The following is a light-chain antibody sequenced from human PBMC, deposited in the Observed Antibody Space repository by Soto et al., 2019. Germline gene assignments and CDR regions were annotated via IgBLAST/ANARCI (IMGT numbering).Light chain of an antibody. CDR2: EVN. CDR3: SSYARSNNG. CDR1: SSDVGGYNY. Sequence: QSALTQPPSASGSPGQSVTISCTGTSSDVGGYNYVSWYQQYPGKVPKLMVYEVNKRPSGVPDRFSGSKSGNTASLTVSGLLAEDQADYYCSSYARSNNGIGTGTTLNVL. V-gene: IGLV2-8*01. J-gene: IGLJ1*01.